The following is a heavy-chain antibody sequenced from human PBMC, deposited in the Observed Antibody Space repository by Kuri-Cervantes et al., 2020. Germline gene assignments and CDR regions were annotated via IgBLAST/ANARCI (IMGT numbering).Heavy chain of an antibody. CDR2: IKQDGSEK. CDR3: ARRPTPTMVQGVGYYYMDV. V-gene: IGHV3-7*01. D-gene: IGHD3-10*01. CDR1: GFTFSNYW. Sequence: GESLKISCVGSGFTFSNYWMSWVRQAPGKGLEWVANIKQDGSEKYYVDSVKGRFTISRDNAKNSLYLQMNSLRAEDTAVYYCARRPTPTMVQGVGYYYMDVWGKGTTVTVSS. J-gene: IGHJ6*03.